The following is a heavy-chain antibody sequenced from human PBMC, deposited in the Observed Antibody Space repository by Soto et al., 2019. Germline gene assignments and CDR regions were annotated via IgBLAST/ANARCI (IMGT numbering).Heavy chain of an antibody. Sequence: GGALRLSCAASGLIVSSDCLTWVRQAPGKGLECVSITCSGGTTYYADSVRGRFTISSDNSKNTLYLQMNSLRAEDTAVYYCAGRLAPAARLDYWGQGTPVTVSS. D-gene: IGHD2-2*01. J-gene: IGHJ4*02. CDR2: TCSGGTT. CDR1: GLIVSSDC. CDR3: AGRLAPAARLDY. V-gene: IGHV3-53*01.